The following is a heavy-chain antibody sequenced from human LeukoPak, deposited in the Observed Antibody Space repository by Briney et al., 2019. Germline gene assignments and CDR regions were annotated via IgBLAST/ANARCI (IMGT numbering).Heavy chain of an antibody. CDR1: GFTISGYG. V-gene: IGHV3-30*03. Sequence: PGGSLRLSCAASGFTISGYGMHWVRQAPGKGLEWVAVISYDGSNEVYGDSVKGRFTISRDNSKNTLYLQMNSLRAEDTAVYYCARDPAAAGTHDAFDIWGQGTMVTVSS. CDR2: ISYDGSNE. J-gene: IGHJ3*02. CDR3: ARDPAAAGTHDAFDI. D-gene: IGHD6-13*01.